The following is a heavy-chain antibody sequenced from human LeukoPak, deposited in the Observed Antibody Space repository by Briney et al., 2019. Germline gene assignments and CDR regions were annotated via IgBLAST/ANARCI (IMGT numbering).Heavy chain of an antibody. V-gene: IGHV1-18*01. CDR1: GYTFTSYG. J-gene: IGHJ5*02. CDR3: ARDLQQLVLGRGNWFDP. D-gene: IGHD6-13*01. CDR2: ISAYNGNT. Sequence: ASVTVSFKASGYTFTSYGISWVRQAPGQGLEWMGWISAYNGNTNYAQKLQGRVTMTTDTSTSTDYMELRSLRSDDTAVYYCARDLQQLVLGRGNWFDPWGQGTLVTVSS.